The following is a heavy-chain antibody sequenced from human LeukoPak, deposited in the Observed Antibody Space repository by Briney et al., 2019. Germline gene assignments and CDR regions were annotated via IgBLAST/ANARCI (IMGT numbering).Heavy chain of an antibody. D-gene: IGHD1-26*01. CDR2: INHSGST. CDR1: GGSFSGYY. J-gene: IGHJ4*02. CDR3: AGGSYSMFN. Sequence: PSETLSLTCAVYGGSFSGYYWSWIRQPPGKGLEWIGEINHSGSTNYNPSLKSRVTISVDTSKNQISLKLSSVTAADTAVYYCAGGSYSMFNWGQGTLVTVSS. V-gene: IGHV4-34*01.